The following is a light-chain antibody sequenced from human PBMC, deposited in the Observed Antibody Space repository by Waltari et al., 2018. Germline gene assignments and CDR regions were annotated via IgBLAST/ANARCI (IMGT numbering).Light chain of an antibody. CDR3: AAWDDSLNVWV. CDR2: SNN. Sequence: QSVLTQPPSASGTPGQRVTISCSGSSSNIGSNTVNWYQQLPGTAPKPLIYSNNQRPSGVPDRFSGSKSGTSASLAISGLQSEDEADYYCAAWDDSLNVWVFGGGTKLTVL. CDR1: SSNIGSNT. V-gene: IGLV1-44*01. J-gene: IGLJ3*02.